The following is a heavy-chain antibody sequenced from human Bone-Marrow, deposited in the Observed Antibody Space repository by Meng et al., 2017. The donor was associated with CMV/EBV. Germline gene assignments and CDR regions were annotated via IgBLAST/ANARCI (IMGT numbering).Heavy chain of an antibody. D-gene: IGHD2-2*02. CDR1: GYTFTSYY. Sequence: ASVKVSCKASGYTFTSYYMHWVRQAPGQGLEWMGIINPSGGSTSYAQKFQGRVTMTTDTSTSTAYMELRSLRSDDTAVYYCARDYPNCSSTSCYIRVYYYYGMDVWGQGTTVTVSS. V-gene: IGHV1-46*01. J-gene: IGHJ6*02. CDR2: INPSGGST. CDR3: ARDYPNCSSTSCYIRVYYYYGMDV.